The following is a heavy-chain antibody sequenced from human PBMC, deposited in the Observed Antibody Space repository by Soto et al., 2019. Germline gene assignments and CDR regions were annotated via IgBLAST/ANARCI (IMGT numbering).Heavy chain of an antibody. CDR1: GYTFTSYG. D-gene: IGHD6-13*01. Sequence: QVQLVQSGAEVKKPGASVKVSCKASGYTFTSYGISWVRQAPGQGLEWMGWISAYNGNTNYAQKLQGRVTMTTDTSTSTAYMELGSLRSDDTAVYYCASSDLSSSWPAYFDYWGQGTLVTVSS. V-gene: IGHV1-18*04. CDR3: ASSDLSSSWPAYFDY. CDR2: ISAYNGNT. J-gene: IGHJ4*02.